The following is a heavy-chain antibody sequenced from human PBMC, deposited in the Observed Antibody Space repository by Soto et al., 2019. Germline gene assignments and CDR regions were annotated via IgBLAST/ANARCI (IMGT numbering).Heavy chain of an antibody. CDR1: GFTFSNAW. J-gene: IGHJ6*03. CDR3: ARDANSGGYYYYYMDV. CDR2: IGTAGDT. V-gene: IGHV3-13*01. Sequence: PGGSMRLSCAASGFTFSNAWMHWVRQATGKGLEWVSAIGTAGDTYYPGSVKGRFTISRENAKNSLYLQMNSLRAGDTAAYYCARDANSGGYYYYYMDVWGKWTTVTVSS. D-gene: IGHD2-15*01.